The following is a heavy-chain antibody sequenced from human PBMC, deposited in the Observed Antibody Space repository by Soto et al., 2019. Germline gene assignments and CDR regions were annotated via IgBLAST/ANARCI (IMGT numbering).Heavy chain of an antibody. D-gene: IGHD6-19*01. CDR3: ARGVLAVAGDNWFDP. CDR2: INWNGGST. V-gene: IGHV3-20*01. Sequence: PGGSLRLSCAASGFTFDDYGMSWVRQAPGKGLEWVSGINWNGGSTGYADSVKGRFTISRDNAKNSLYLQMNSLRAEDTALYHCARGVLAVAGDNWFDPWGQGTLVTVSS. J-gene: IGHJ5*02. CDR1: GFTFDDYG.